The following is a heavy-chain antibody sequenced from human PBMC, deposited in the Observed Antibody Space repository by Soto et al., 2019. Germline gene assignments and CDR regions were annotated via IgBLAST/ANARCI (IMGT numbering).Heavy chain of an antibody. J-gene: IGHJ3*02. Sequence: GGSMRLSCVASGFTFSSYSMNWVRQAPGKGLEWVSYISSSSSTIYYADSVKGRFSISRDDAKNSLCLQMNSLRAEDTAVYYCARDSFSSSYPGAFDIWGQGTMVTVSS. CDR1: GFTFSSYS. D-gene: IGHD6-13*01. CDR2: ISSSSSTI. V-gene: IGHV3-48*01. CDR3: ARDSFSSSYPGAFDI.